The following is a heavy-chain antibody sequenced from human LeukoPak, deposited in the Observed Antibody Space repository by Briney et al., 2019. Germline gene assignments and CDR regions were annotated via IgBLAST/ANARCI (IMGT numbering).Heavy chain of an antibody. CDR3: ARPTYYYDSSGYYDY. V-gene: IGHV1-46*01. CDR2: INPSGGST. J-gene: IGHJ4*02. Sequence: ASAKVSCKASGYTFTSYYMHWVRQAPGQGLEWMGIINPSGGSTSYAQKFQGRVTMTRDTSTSTVYMELSSLRSEDTAVYYCARPTYYYDSSGYYDYWGQGTLVTVSS. CDR1: GYTFTSYY. D-gene: IGHD3-22*01.